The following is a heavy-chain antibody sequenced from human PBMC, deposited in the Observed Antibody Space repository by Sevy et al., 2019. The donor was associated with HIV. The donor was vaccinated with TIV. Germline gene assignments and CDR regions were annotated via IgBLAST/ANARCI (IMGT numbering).Heavy chain of an antibody. J-gene: IGHJ4*01. Sequence: GGSLRLSCAASGFAFSTHAMHWVRQSPGKGLEWVAVISSEGTETFYAASVEGRFTISRDNSKNSLSLQLNGLRPEDTAVYYCARDGGNSVKWYPLYWGHGTLVTVSS. CDR3: ARDGGNSVKWYPLY. CDR2: ISSEGTET. D-gene: IGHD2-2*01. V-gene: IGHV3-30-3*01. CDR1: GFAFSTHA.